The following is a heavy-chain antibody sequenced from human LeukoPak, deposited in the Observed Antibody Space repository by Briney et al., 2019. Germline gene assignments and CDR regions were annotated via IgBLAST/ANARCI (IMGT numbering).Heavy chain of an antibody. D-gene: IGHD4-17*01. V-gene: IGHV3-66*01. Sequence: GGSLRLSCAASGFTVSGNYMNWVRQAPGKGLEWVSRTSRTDITYYTDSVKGRFTISRDDPRGTLYLQKNSLKTEDTATYYCARADYGDYRGGFDYWGRGTLVIVSS. CDR1: GFTVSGNY. CDR3: ARADYGDYRGGFDY. J-gene: IGHJ4*02. CDR2: TSRTDIT.